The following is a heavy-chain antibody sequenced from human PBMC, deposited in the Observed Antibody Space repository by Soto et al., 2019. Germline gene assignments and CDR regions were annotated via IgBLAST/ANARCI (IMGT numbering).Heavy chain of an antibody. J-gene: IGHJ6*02. CDR2: TSGTGGST. CDR3: ARGEGFYDSTGYSRPHAMDV. CDR1: GFTFSSYA. Sequence: EVQLLESGGGLVQPGGSLRLSCEASGFTFSSYAMSWVRQAPGKGLEWVSGTSGTGGSTYYADSVKGRLTISRDNSKKTLYLQMNSLRAEDTALYYCARGEGFYDSTGYSRPHAMDVWGQGTTVTVSS. D-gene: IGHD3-22*01. V-gene: IGHV3-23*01.